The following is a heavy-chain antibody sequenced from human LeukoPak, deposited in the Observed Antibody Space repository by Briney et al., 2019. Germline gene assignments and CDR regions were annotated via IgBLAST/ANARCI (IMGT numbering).Heavy chain of an antibody. D-gene: IGHD3-22*01. CDR2: ISGYNGDT. Sequence: ASVKVSCKTSGYTFKAYGISWARQVPGQGLEWMGWISGYNGDTKFAQTLQDRVTLTTDTSTSTVYMELRSLTSDDTAVYYCARLGSLFDIIPINMDVWGQGTTVTVSS. CDR3: ARLGSLFDIIPINMDV. CDR1: GYTFKAYG. V-gene: IGHV1-18*04. J-gene: IGHJ6*02.